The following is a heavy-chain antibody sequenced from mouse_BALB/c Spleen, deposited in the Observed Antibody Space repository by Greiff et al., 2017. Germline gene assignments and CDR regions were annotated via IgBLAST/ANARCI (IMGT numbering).Heavy chain of an antibody. D-gene: IGHD1-1*01. CDR2: IYPGSGNT. J-gene: IGHJ2*01. V-gene: IGHV1-63*01. Sequence: QVQLQQSGAELVRPGTSVKISCKASGYAFTNYWLGWVKQRPGHGLEWIGDIYPGSGNTYYNEKFKGKATLTADKSSSTAYMQLSSLTSEDSAVYFCARSRSSMYYFDYWGQGTTLTVSS. CDR3: ARSRSSMYYFDY. CDR1: GYAFTNYW.